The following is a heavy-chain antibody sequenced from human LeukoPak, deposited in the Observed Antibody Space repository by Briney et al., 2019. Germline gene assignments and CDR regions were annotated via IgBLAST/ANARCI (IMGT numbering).Heavy chain of an antibody. Sequence: ASVKVSCKVSGYTLTELSMHWVRQAPGQGLEWVGRIIPSLGTPNYAQKFQGRVTITADRSTTTAYMELSSLRFEDTAVYYCARAGSSRFSVPYYFNYWGQGTPVTVSS. CDR2: IIPSLGTP. J-gene: IGHJ4*02. CDR3: ARAGSSRFSVPYYFNY. V-gene: IGHV1-69*08. D-gene: IGHD6-13*01. CDR1: GYTLTELS.